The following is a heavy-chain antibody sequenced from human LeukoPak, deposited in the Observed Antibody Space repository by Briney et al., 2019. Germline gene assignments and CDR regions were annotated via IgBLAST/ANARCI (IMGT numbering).Heavy chain of an antibody. Sequence: GGSLRLSCAASGFSFDGYGMNWVRQVPGKGLEWVSRIKSDGSTTYYADSVKGRFTISRDNAKNTLYLQMNSLRAEDTALYYCARDAFGVDKSPFWGQGTLVTVSS. CDR3: ARDAFGVDKSPF. CDR1: GFSFDGYG. J-gene: IGHJ4*02. D-gene: IGHD3-3*01. CDR2: IKSDGSTT. V-gene: IGHV3-74*01.